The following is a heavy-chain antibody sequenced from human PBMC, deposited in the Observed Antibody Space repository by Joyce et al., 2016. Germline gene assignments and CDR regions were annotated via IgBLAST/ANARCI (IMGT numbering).Heavy chain of an antibody. V-gene: IGHV2-5*02. CDR1: GFSLNTDGVG. Sequence: QITLKESGPTLLKPRQTLTLTCTFSGFSLNTDGVGVGWLRQPPGKALEWLGIIYWDDDLRLSTDVKNRVTVTKDTPNNQVVLTMINVGPEDTGTYFCAHRDLFTEGFDPWGQGILVTVSS. J-gene: IGHJ5*02. CDR3: AHRDLFTEGFDP. D-gene: IGHD3-10*02. CDR2: IYWDDDL.